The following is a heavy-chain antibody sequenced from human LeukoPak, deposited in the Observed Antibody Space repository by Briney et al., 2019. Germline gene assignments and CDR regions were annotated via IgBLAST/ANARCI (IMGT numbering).Heavy chain of an antibody. CDR2: DYCGGNT. Sequence: PSETLSLTCTVSGGSVTTYGSCWSWIRQPPGKGLEWIAYDYCGGNTNYNPSLKSRVTISVDTSKNQFSLRLSSVTAADTAVYFCARRKAVRPRDYYFDYWGQGTLVTVSS. D-gene: IGHD6-6*01. J-gene: IGHJ4*02. CDR1: GGSVTTYGSC. CDR3: ARRKAVRPRDYYFDY. V-gene: IGHV4-61*08.